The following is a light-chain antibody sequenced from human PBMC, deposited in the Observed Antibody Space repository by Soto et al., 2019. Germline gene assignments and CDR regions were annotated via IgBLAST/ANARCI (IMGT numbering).Light chain of an antibody. V-gene: IGKV3-15*01. CDR1: QSVSSN. CDR2: GAS. CDR3: QQYNNWPPT. Sequence: EIVLTQSPGTLSLSPGERATLSCRASQSVSSNLAWYQQKPGQAPRLLIYGASTKATVIPAGFSGSGSGTEFTLTISSLQSEDFAVYFCQQYNNWPPTFGQGTKVDIK. J-gene: IGKJ1*01.